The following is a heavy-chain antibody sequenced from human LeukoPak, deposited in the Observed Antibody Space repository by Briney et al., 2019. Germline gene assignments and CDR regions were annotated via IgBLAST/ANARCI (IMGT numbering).Heavy chain of an antibody. CDR3: ATDLKVFDWLSY. V-gene: IGHV1-24*01. J-gene: IGHJ4*02. CDR2: FDPEDGET. Sequence: GASVKVSCKVSGYTLTELSMHWVRQAPGKGLEWMGGFDPEDGETIYAQKFRGRVTMTEDTSTDTAYMELSSLRSEDTAVYYCATDLKVFDWLSYWGQGTLVTVSS. D-gene: IGHD3-9*01. CDR1: GYTLTELS.